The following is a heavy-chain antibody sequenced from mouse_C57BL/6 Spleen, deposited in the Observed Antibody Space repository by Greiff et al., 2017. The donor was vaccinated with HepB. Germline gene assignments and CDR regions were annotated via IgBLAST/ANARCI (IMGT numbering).Heavy chain of an antibody. V-gene: IGHV1-50*01. J-gene: IGHJ1*03. CDR2: IDPSDSYT. CDR3: ARSIQFDWYFDV. Sequence: VQLQQSGAELVKPGASVKLSCKASGYTFTSYWMQWVKQRPGQGLEWIGEIDPSDSYTNYNQKFKGKATLTVDTSSSTAYMQLSSLTSEDSAVYYCARSIQFDWYFDVWGTGTTVTVSS. CDR1: GYTFTSYW. D-gene: IGHD2-3*01.